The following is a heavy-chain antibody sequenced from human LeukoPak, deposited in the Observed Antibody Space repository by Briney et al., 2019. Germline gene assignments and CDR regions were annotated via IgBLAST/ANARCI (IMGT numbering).Heavy chain of an antibody. J-gene: IGHJ5*02. CDR2: IHHSGST. CDR3: AAATFDSSGYHRRDS. D-gene: IGHD3-22*01. V-gene: IGHV4-4*02. Sequence: SGTLSLTCAVSGDSIISINWWSWVRQPPGQGLEWIGDIHHSGSTNYNPSLKSRVTISVDKSKNQFSLKLTSVTAADTAVYYCAAATFDSSGYHRRDSWGQGTLVIVPP. CDR1: GDSIISINW.